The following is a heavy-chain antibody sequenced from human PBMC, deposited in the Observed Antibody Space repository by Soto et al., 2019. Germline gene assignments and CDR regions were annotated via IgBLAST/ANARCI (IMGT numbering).Heavy chain of an antibody. CDR1: GYTFTSYY. D-gene: IGHD4-17*01. V-gene: IGHV1-46*01. Sequence: QVQLVQSGAEVKKPGASVKVSCKASGYTFTSYYMHWVRQAPGQGLEWMVIINPSGGSTSYAQKFQCRVTMTRDTSTSTVYMELSSLRSEDTAVYYCARAQDYGGRGGWFDPWGQGTLVTVSS. CDR2: INPSGGST. CDR3: ARAQDYGGRGGWFDP. J-gene: IGHJ5*02.